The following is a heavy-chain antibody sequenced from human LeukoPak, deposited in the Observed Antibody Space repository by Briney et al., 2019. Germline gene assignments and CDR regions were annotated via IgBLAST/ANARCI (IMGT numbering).Heavy chain of an antibody. CDR1: GYTFTGYY. Sequence: GASVKVSCKAPGYTFTGYYMHWVRQAPGQGLEWMGWINPNSGGTNYAQKFQGRVTMTRDTSISTAYMELSRLRSDDTAVYYCAREGTTMVRGGGAFDIWGQGTMVTVSS. J-gene: IGHJ3*02. CDR2: INPNSGGT. D-gene: IGHD3-10*01. CDR3: AREGTTMVRGGGAFDI. V-gene: IGHV1-2*02.